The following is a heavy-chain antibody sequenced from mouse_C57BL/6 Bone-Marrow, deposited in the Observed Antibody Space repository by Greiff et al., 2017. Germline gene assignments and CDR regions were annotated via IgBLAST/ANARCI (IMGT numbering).Heavy chain of an antibody. D-gene: IGHD1-1*01. V-gene: IGHV14-4*01. CDR3: TGSQAWFAY. CDR1: GFNIKDDY. J-gene: IGHJ3*01. Sequence: DVKLQESGAELVRPGASVKLSCTASGFNIKDDYMHWVKQRPEKGLEWIGWIDPENGDTEYASQFPGKATITADTSSNTAYLQLSSLTSEDTAVYYCTGSQAWFAYWGQGTLVTVSA. CDR2: IDPENGDT.